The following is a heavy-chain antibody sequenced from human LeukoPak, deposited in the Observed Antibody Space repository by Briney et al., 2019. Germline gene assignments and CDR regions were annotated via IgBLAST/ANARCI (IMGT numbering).Heavy chain of an antibody. J-gene: IGHJ4*02. CDR2: INHSGST. CDR3: ARGSITGTPEIDY. D-gene: IGHD1-7*01. Sequence: SETLSLTCAVYGGSFSGYYWSWIRQPPGKGLEWIGKINHSGSTNYNPSLKSRVTISVDTSKNQFSLKLSSVTAADTAVYYCARGSITGTPEIDYWGQGTLVTVSS. V-gene: IGHV4-34*01. CDR1: GGSFSGYY.